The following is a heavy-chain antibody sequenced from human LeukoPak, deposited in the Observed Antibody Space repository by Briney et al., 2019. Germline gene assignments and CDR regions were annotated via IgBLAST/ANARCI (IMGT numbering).Heavy chain of an antibody. CDR1: GGTFSSYA. J-gene: IGHJ6*02. D-gene: IGHD6-19*01. CDR2: IIPIFGTA. Sequence: SVKVACKASGGTFSSYAISWVRQAPGQGLEWMGGIIPIFGTANYAQKFQGRVTITADESTSTAYMELSSLRSEDTAVYYCARVERRGVAGTLYPYYYYYGMDVWGQGTTVTVSS. CDR3: ARVERRGVAGTLYPYYYYYGMDV. V-gene: IGHV1-69*13.